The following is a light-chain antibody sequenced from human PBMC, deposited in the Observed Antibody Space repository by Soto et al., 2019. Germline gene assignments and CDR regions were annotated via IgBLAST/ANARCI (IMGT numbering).Light chain of an antibody. Sequence: DIQMTQSPSSLSASVGDRVTITCRASQAIGNYLAWYQQKPGKVPKLLIYTASTLHSGVPFRFSGSGSGTDFTLTISSLQPEDGATYYCQKYNSAPWTFGQGTKVEIK. CDR2: TAS. CDR3: QKYNSAPWT. J-gene: IGKJ1*01. V-gene: IGKV1-27*01. CDR1: QAIGNY.